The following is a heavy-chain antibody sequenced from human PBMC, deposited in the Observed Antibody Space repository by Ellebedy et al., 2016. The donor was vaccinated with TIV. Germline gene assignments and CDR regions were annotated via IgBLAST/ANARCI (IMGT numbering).Heavy chain of an antibody. V-gene: IGHV1-46*01. CDR2: ILPTGGST. CDR3: ARAPLSGVFYGMDV. Sequence: AASVKVSCKASGYSFTSYYMHWVRQAPGQGLEWLGIILPTGGSTDYAQKFQGRVTLTRDTSTSTVYMELSSLSSEDTALYYCARAPLSGVFYGMDVWGQGTTVTVSS. J-gene: IGHJ6*02. D-gene: IGHD3-16*02. CDR1: GYSFTSYY.